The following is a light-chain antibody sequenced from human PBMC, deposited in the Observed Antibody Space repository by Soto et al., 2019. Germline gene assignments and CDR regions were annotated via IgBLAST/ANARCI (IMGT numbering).Light chain of an antibody. CDR3: QQYNNWPPLT. J-gene: IGKJ4*01. V-gene: IGKV3-15*01. CDR2: GAS. CDR1: QSVCSN. Sequence: EVVMTQSPATLSVSPGERATLSCRASQSVCSNLAWYQHKPGQAPRLLIYGASSRATGIPARFSGSGSGTEFTLTISSLQSEDFAVYYCQQYNNWPPLTFGG.